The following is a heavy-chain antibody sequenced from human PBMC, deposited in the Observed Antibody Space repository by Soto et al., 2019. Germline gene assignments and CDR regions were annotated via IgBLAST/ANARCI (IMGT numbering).Heavy chain of an antibody. CDR1: GYTFTSYD. D-gene: IGHD3-16*01. J-gene: IGHJ4*02. CDR2: MNPNSGNT. Sequence: ASVKVSCKASGYTFTSYDINWVRQATGQGLEWMGWMNPNSGNTGYAQKFQGRVTITKDTSKNQVVLTMTNMDPVDTATYYCAHRQGGNYFGYWGQGTLVIVSS. CDR3: AHRQGGNYFGY. V-gene: IGHV1-8*01.